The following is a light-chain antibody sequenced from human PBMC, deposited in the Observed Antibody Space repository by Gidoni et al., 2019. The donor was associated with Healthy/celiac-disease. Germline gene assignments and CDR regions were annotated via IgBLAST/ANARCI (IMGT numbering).Light chain of an antibody. CDR2: AAT. CDR3: QQYNSYPPLT. CDR1: QGISNY. J-gene: IGKJ4*01. V-gene: IGKV1-16*02. Sequence: DIQIIPSPSSLSASVGDRVTITCLVSQGISNYLDWFQHKPGKAPKSLIYAATSLQSGVPSKFSGSGSGTDFTLTSSRLQPEDFATYYCQQYNSYPPLTFGGGTKVEIK.